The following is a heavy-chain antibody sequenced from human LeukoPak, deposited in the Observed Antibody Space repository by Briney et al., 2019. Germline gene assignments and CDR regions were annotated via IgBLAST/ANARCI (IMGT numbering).Heavy chain of an antibody. J-gene: IGHJ4*01. D-gene: IGHD6-13*01. V-gene: IGHV3-7*01. Sequence: PGGSLRLSCVASGFTFGNYWMSWVRQAPGKGLEFVANIKRDGSYKNYVDSVKGRFTISRDNAENSVHLQMHSLRAEDTAIYYCARDPGSSSFDYWGQGAPVIVSS. CDR1: GFTFGNYW. CDR2: IKRDGSYK. CDR3: ARDPGSSSFDY.